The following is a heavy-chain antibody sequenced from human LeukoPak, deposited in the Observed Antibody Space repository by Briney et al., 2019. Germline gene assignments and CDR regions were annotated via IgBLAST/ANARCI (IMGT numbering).Heavy chain of an antibody. V-gene: IGHV4-38-2*02. CDR1: GYSLSSGYY. Sequence: SETLSLTCNVSGYSLSSGYYWGWIRQPPGKGLEWIGSIYQSGSTYYNPSLKSRVTISVDTSKNQFSLKLSSVTVADTAVYYCARDKGSGSYFGHFGMDLWGQGTTVTVSS. CDR2: IYQSGST. D-gene: IGHD1-26*01. J-gene: IGHJ6*02. CDR3: ARDKGSGSYFGHFGMDL.